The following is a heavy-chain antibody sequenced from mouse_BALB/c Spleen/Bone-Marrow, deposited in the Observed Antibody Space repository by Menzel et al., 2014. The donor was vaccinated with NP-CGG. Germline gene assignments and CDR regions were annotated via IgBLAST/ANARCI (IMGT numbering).Heavy chain of an antibody. CDR1: GYTFTDYS. D-gene: IGHD1-1*01. J-gene: IGHJ4*01. V-gene: IGHV1-67*01. CDR2: ISTYYGDA. CDR3: ARGVTTGAMDY. Sequence: QVQLQQSGAELVRPGVSVKISCKGSGYTFTDYSIHWIKQNHAKSLEWIGAISTYYGDATNNQKFKGKATLTVDKSSSTAYMELARLASEDSVIYYCARGVTTGAMDYWGQGTSVTVSS.